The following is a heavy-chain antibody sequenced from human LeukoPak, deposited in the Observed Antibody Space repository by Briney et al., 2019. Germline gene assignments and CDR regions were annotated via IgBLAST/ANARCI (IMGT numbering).Heavy chain of an antibody. V-gene: IGHV1-8*02. CDR2: INPNSGNT. Sequence: GGSLRLSCAASGFTFSNFGMHWVRQAPGQGLEWMGWINPNSGNTGYAQKFQGRVTMTRNTSISTAYMELSSLRSEDTAVHYCARDNGGTAMAYYYYYYMDVWGKGTTVTISS. CDR3: ARDNGGTAMAYYYYYYMDV. D-gene: IGHD5-18*01. J-gene: IGHJ6*03. CDR1: GFTFSNFG.